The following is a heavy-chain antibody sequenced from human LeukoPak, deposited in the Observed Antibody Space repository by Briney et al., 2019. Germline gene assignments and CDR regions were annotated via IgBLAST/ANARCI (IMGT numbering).Heavy chain of an antibody. Sequence: SETLSLTCADYGGSFSGYYWSWIRQPPGKGLEWIGYIYYRGSTNYNPSLKSRVSMSIDTSKNQFSLRLSSVTAADTAVYYCARLATYGDYSDWGQGTLVTVSS. CDR1: GGSFSGYY. J-gene: IGHJ4*02. CDR2: IYYRGST. D-gene: IGHD4-17*01. V-gene: IGHV4-59*08. CDR3: ARLATYGDYSD.